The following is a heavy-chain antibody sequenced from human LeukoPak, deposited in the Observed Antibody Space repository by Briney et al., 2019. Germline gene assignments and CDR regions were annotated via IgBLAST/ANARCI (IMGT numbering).Heavy chain of an antibody. Sequence: ASVKVSCKTSGYSFSDYYMHWVRQAPGQGLEWMGWINPNSGGTSSAQKFQGRVTMTRDTSISTAYMELSRLRSDDTAVYYCARSAADGDMLAGRWGQGTLVTVSS. CDR1: GYSFSDYY. CDR2: INPNSGGT. CDR3: ARSAADGDMLAGR. J-gene: IGHJ4*02. D-gene: IGHD6-25*01. V-gene: IGHV1-2*02.